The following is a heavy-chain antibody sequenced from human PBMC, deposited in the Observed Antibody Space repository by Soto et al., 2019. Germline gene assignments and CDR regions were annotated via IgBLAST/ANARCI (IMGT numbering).Heavy chain of an antibody. CDR3: AKLGAMGGFDS. Sequence: EVQLLESGGGLVQPGGSLRLSCAASGFTLSSFAMSWVRQAPGKGLEWLAAITFRGDYTYYADSVKGRFTLSRDNSRNRPDLEMNSLQVEDTALYFCAKLGAMGGFDSWGQGTLLTVSS. CDR1: GFTLSSFA. V-gene: IGHV3-23*01. CDR2: ITFRGDYT. D-gene: IGHD2-2*01. J-gene: IGHJ4*02.